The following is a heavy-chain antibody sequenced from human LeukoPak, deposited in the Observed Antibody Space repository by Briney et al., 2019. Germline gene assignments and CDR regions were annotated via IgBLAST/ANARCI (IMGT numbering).Heavy chain of an antibody. D-gene: IGHD2-15*01. CDR3: ARSSSGGRSIYDY. J-gene: IGHJ4*02. CDR2: ISSSGGST. Sequence: QAGGSLRLSCVASGFTFSSHAMSWVRQAPGMGLEWVSTISSSGGSTYYAGSVEGRFTISRDNSKNTLYLQMNSLRAEDTAVHYCARSSSGGRSIYDYWGQGTLVTASS. CDR1: GFTFSSHA. V-gene: IGHV3-23*01.